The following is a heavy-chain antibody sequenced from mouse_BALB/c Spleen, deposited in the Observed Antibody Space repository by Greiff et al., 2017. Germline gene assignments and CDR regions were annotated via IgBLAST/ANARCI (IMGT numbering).Heavy chain of an antibody. J-gene: IGHJ4*01. CDR2: ISSGSSTI. CDR3: ASGSNYAMDY. Sequence: EVQLVESGGGLVQPGGSRKLSCAASGFTFSSFGMHWVRQAPEKGLEWVAYISSGSSTIYYADTVKGRFTISRDNPKNTLFLQMTSLRSEDTAMYYCASGSNYAMDYWGQGTSVTVSS. D-gene: IGHD1-1*01. V-gene: IGHV5-17*02. CDR1: GFTFSSFG.